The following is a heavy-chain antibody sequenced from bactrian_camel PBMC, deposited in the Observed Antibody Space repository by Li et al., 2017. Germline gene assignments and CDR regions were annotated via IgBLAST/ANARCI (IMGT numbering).Heavy chain of an antibody. CDR2: IYARNGRS. D-gene: IGHD3*01. Sequence: HVQLVESGGGSVQPGGSLRLSCAISGTPSPGYCVAWFRLPSGKEREEVAHIYARNGRSDVADSVKGRFTISRDNAKSTVYLQMNSLKPEDTAVYHCVRDSPTSMGWLPNYWGQGTQVTVS. CDR3: VRDSPTSMGWLPNY. J-gene: IGHJ4*01. CDR1: GTPSPGYC. V-gene: IGHV3S1*01.